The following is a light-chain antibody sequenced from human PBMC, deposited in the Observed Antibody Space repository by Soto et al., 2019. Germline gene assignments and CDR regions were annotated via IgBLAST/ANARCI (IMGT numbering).Light chain of an antibody. CDR3: QQSYSTPQT. J-gene: IGKJ1*01. CDR2: AAS. Sequence: DLQRTQCTSSVSASRGDRATGTRVASQNIRNHLNWYQQKPGKATKLLIYAASSLQSGVPSRFSGSGSGTDFTITISSLQPEDFANYYCQQSYSTPQTVGQGTKVDIK. V-gene: IGKV1-39*01. CDR1: QNIRNH.